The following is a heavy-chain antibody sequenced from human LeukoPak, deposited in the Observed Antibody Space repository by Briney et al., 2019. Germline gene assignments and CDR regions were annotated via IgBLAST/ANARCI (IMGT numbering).Heavy chain of an antibody. J-gene: IGHJ3*02. CDR3: AREVISFDAFDI. V-gene: IGHV4-59*01. D-gene: IGHD3-16*01. Sequence: SETLSLTCTVSGGSISSYYWSWIRQPPGKGLEWIGYIYYSGSTNYNPSLKSRVTISVDTSKNQFSLKLSSVTAADTAVYYCAREVISFDAFDIWGQGTMVTVSS. CDR2: IYYSGST. CDR1: GGSISSYY.